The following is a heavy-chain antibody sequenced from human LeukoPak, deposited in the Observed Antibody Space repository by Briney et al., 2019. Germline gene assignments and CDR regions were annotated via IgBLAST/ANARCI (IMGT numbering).Heavy chain of an antibody. J-gene: IGHJ5*02. CDR1: GYSISSGYY. D-gene: IGHD2-2*01. CDR3: ARQSVVVPAATNWFDP. Sequence: SETLFLTCTVSGYSISSGYYWGWIRQPPGKGLEWIGSIYHSGSTYYNPSLKSRVTISVDTSKNQFSLKLSSVTAADTAVYYCARQSVVVPAATNWFDPWGQGTLVTVSS. CDR2: IYHSGST. V-gene: IGHV4-38-2*02.